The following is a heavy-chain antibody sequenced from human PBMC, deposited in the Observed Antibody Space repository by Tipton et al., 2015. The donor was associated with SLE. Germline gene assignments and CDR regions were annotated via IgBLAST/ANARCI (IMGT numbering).Heavy chain of an antibody. D-gene: IGHD2-21*01. Sequence: TLSLTCTVSGGSIRSYYWSWIRQPPGKGLEWIGYVYYLGSTNYNPSLKSRVTISVDTSKNQFSLKLRSVTAADTAVYYCASLAVNSDAFDIWGQGTMVTVSS. V-gene: IGHV4-59*08. J-gene: IGHJ3*02. CDR1: GGSIRSYY. CDR2: VYYLGST. CDR3: ASLAVNSDAFDI.